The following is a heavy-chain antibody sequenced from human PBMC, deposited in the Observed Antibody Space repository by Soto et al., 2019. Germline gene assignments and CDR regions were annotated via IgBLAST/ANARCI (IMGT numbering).Heavy chain of an antibody. D-gene: IGHD5-12*01. V-gene: IGHV1-18*04. Sequence: ASVKVSCKAFGYSFTTYGISWVRQAPGQGLEWMGWISAYNGNTNYAQKLQGRVTMTTDTSTSTAYMELRSLRSDDTAVYYCARDYLMATNLFDYWGQGTLVTVSS. CDR1: GYSFTTYG. CDR2: ISAYNGNT. J-gene: IGHJ4*02. CDR3: ARDYLMATNLFDY.